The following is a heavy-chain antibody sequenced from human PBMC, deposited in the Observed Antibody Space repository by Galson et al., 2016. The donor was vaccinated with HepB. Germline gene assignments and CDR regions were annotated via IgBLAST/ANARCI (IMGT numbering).Heavy chain of an antibody. D-gene: IGHD3-16*01. V-gene: IGHV3-48*02. CDR1: GFTFSSYS. Sequence: SLRLSCAASGFTFSSYSMNWVRQTPGKRLEWVAYIHKSGGTTHYADSVRGRFTISRVDAKNSLSLQMNSLRDEDTAVYFCARVWGLAGGVTQNWFDPWGQGTLVSVSS. CDR2: IHKSGGTT. J-gene: IGHJ5*02. CDR3: ARVWGLAGGVTQNWFDP.